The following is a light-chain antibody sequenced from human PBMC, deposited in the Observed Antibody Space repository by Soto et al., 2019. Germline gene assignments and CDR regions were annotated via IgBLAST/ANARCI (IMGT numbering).Light chain of an antibody. CDR3: QQYDVSAT. V-gene: IGKV3-20*01. J-gene: IGKJ2*01. CDR2: GAS. Sequence: EIVLTQSPGTLSLSPGEKATLSCRARQRVSASYLAWYQQKPGQAPRLLIYGASTRATGFPDRFSGSGSGTDFTLTINRLEPEDFAVYHCQQYDVSATFGQGTKLEI. CDR1: QRVSASY.